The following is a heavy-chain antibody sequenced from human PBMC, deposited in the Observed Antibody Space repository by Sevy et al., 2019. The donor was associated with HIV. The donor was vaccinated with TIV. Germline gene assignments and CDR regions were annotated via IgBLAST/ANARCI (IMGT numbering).Heavy chain of an antibody. J-gene: IGHJ3*02. CDR3: AKDKFYSGGSCCDAFDI. CDR2: ISGSGGST. V-gene: IGHV3-23*01. CDR1: GFTFSSYA. D-gene: IGHD2-15*01. Sequence: GGSLRLSCAASGFTFSSYAMSWVRQAPGKGLEWVSAISGSGGSTYYEDSVKGRFTISRDNSKNTLYLQMNSLRAEDTAVYYCAKDKFYSGGSCCDAFDIWGQGTMVTVSS.